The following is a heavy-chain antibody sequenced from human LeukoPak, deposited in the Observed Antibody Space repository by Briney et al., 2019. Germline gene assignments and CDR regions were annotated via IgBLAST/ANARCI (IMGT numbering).Heavy chain of an antibody. J-gene: IGHJ3*02. Sequence: SETLSLTCTVSGGSISSYYWSWIRQPPGKGLEWIGEINHSGSTNYNPSLKSRVTISVDTSKNQFSLKLSSVTAADTAVYYCARGPHYDFWRGAFDIWGQGTMVTVSS. CDR2: INHSGST. D-gene: IGHD3-3*01. CDR1: GGSISSYY. CDR3: ARGPHYDFWRGAFDI. V-gene: IGHV4-34*01.